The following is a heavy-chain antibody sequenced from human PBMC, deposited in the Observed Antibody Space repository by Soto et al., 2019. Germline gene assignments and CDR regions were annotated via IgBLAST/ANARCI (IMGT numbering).Heavy chain of an antibody. CDR1: GFTFSNYN. CDR3: ARDRVTAGPGWFDP. CDR2: ISSSSIYI. D-gene: IGHD6-13*01. V-gene: IGHV3-21*01. Sequence: GGSLRLSCAASGFTFSNYNMDWIRQAPGKGLEWVSFISSSSIYIYYADSVKGRFTISRDNAKNSLYLQMNSLRAEDTAVYYCARDRVTAGPGWFDPWGQGALVTVYS. J-gene: IGHJ5*02.